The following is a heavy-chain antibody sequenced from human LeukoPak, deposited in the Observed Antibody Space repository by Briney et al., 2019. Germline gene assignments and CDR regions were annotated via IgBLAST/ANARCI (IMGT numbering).Heavy chain of an antibody. J-gene: IGHJ4*02. D-gene: IGHD3-10*01. CDR1: GLSISNLG. CDR2: INENGRNT. Sequence: GGSLRLSCAASGLSISNLGMSWVRQAPGKGPEWISTINENGRNTHYADSVNGRFTISRDNSKSMVYLQMDSLRAEDTALYYCATEVGGPMFDYWGQGTLVTVSS. V-gene: IGHV3-23*01. CDR3: ATEVGGPMFDY.